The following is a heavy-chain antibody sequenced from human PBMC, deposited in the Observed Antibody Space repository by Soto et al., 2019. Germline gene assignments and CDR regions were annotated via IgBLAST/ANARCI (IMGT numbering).Heavy chain of an antibody. Sequence: VQLRESGPGLVKPSQTLSLTCTVSGGSISSGDYYWSWIRQHPGKDLEWIGFTDYSGSTYYNPSLRSRVAMSVDTSKNQFSLSLTSVTAADSAVYYCARAIAVTTTWFDPWGQGTLVTVSS. V-gene: IGHV4-31*02. D-gene: IGHD4-17*01. CDR1: GGSISSGDYY. CDR3: ARAIAVTTTWFDP. CDR2: TDYSGST. J-gene: IGHJ5*02.